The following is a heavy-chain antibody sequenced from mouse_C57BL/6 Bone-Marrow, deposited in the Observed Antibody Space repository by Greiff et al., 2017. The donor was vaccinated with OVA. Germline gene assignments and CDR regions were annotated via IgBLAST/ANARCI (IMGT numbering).Heavy chain of an antibody. J-gene: IGHJ2*01. V-gene: IGHV1-26*01. CDR1: GYTFTDYY. D-gene: IGHD1-1*01. Sequence: EVQLQQSGPELVKPGASVKISCKASGYTFTDYYMNWVKQSHGKSLEWIGDINPNNGGTSYNQKFKGKAKLTVDKSSSTAYMELRSLTSEDSAVYYCARIYYYGSSYEFDYWGQGTTLTVSS. CDR2: INPNNGGT. CDR3: ARIYYYGSSYEFDY.